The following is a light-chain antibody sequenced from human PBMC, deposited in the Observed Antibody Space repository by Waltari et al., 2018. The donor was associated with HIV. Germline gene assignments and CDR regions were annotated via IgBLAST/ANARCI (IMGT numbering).Light chain of an antibody. V-gene: IGLV1-40*01. Sequence: QSVLTQPPSVSGAPGQRVTIPCTGSSSNIGPIHDVHWYQHAPGRDPKHLIYGNSNRPSGVPDRFSGAKSGTSASLPIAGLQAEDEADYYCQSYDTSLSGVVFGGGTKLTVL. CDR3: QSYDTSLSGVV. CDR1: SSNIGPIHD. J-gene: IGLJ2*01. CDR2: GNS.